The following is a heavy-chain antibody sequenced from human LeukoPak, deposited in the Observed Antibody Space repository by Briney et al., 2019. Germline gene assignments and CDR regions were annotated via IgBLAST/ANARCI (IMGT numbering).Heavy chain of an antibody. CDR2: IYYSGST. V-gene: IGHV4-39*01. J-gene: IGHJ6*03. Sequence: PSETLSLTCTVSGGSISSSSYYWGWIRQPPGKGLEWIGSIYYSGSTYHNPSLKSRVTISVDTSKNQFSLKLSSVTAADTAVYYCAAGDDYYYYYMDVWGKGTTVTVSS. CDR1: GGSISSSSYY. D-gene: IGHD7-27*01. CDR3: AAGDDYYYYYMDV.